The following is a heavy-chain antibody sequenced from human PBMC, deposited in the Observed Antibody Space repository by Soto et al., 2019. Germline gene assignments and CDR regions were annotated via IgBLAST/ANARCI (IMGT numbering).Heavy chain of an antibody. CDR3: VRQDSYGAGDY. CDR1: GFTVSSNY. J-gene: IGHJ4*02. Sequence: GGSLRLSCAAAGFTVSSNYMSWVRQAPGKGLEWVSYIHPSGTPILYADSVKGRFTISRDNAKNSLFLQMNSLRAEDTAMYYCVRQDSYGAGDYWGQGTLVTVSS. CDR2: IHPSGTPI. D-gene: IGHD3-10*01. V-gene: IGHV3-48*01.